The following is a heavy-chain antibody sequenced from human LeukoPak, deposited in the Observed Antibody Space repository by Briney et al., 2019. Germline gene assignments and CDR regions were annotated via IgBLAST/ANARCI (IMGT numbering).Heavy chain of an antibody. CDR2: INPNSGGT. CDR3: ARGGSGWQNWFDP. D-gene: IGHD6-19*01. J-gene: IGHJ5*02. CDR1: GGTFSSYA. Sequence: ASVKVSCKASGGTFSSYAISWVRQAPGQGLEWMGWINPNSGGTNYAQKFQGRVTMTRDTSISTAYMELSSLRSEDTAVYYCARGGSGWQNWFDPWGQGTLVTVSS. V-gene: IGHV1-8*02.